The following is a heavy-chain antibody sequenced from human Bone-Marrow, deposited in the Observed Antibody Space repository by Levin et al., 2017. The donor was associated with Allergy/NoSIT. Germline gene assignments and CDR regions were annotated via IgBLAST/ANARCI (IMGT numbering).Heavy chain of an antibody. J-gene: IGHJ4*02. V-gene: IGHV3-9*01. CDR2: ISWNSGSL. Sequence: SLKISCVGSGFTFDNHAMSWVRQAPGKGLEWVSSISWNSGSLSYADSVKGRFTISRDNAMNSLYLQMNSLSPDDTALYYCAKDEGGTRFDSWGQGALVTVSA. CDR1: GFTFDNHA. CDR3: AKDEGGTRFDS. D-gene: IGHD1-26*01.